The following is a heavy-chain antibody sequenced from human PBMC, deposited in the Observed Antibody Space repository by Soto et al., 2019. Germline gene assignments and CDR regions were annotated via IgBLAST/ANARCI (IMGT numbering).Heavy chain of an antibody. CDR3: ARGRSNWNYFDY. J-gene: IGHJ4*02. CDR1: GYTFTSYD. V-gene: IGHV1-8*01. CDR2: MDPNSGNT. D-gene: IGHD1-1*01. Sequence: ASVKVSCKASGYTFTSYDINWVRQATGQGLEWMGWMDPNSGNTGYAQKFQGRVTMTRNTSISTAYMELSSLRSEDTAVYYCARGRSNWNYFDYWGQGTLVTVSS.